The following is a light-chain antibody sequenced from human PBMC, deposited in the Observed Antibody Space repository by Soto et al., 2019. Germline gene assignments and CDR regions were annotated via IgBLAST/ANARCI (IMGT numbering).Light chain of an antibody. CDR3: NAYTSASFYV. V-gene: IGLV2-14*01. Sequence: QSALAQPASVSGSTAQTITISCPGTTSDIGGYNNVSWYQQHPGKAPKLLIYEVTSRASGVSHRFSGSKSGNTASLTISVLQAEDEAECYGNAYTSASFYVFGTGTKVSV. J-gene: IGLJ1*01. CDR2: EVT. CDR1: TSDIGGYNN.